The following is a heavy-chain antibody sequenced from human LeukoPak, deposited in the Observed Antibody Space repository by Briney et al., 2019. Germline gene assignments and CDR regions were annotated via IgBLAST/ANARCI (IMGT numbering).Heavy chain of an antibody. J-gene: IGHJ4*02. D-gene: IGHD4-17*01. CDR2: ISGYNGNT. CDR1: GYTFTTYY. CDR3: VRHNYGDFI. V-gene: IGHV1-18*04. Sequence: GASVKVSCKASGYTFTTYYISWVRQAPGQGLEWLGWISGYNGNTNYAQKFQGRVTMTTDTSTSTVYMELRSLVSDDTAVYYCVRHNYGDFIWGQGTLVTVSS.